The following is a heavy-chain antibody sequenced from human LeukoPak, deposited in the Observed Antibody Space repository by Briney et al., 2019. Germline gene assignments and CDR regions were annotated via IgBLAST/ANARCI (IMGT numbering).Heavy chain of an antibody. CDR2: INPNSGGT. D-gene: IGHD7-27*01. Sequence: ASVKVSCQASGYTFTGYYMHWVRQAPGQGLEWMGWINPNSGGTNYAQKFQGRVTMTRDTSISTAYMELSRLRSDDTAVYYCARERDEEALGAFDIWGQGTMVTVSS. CDR3: ARERDEEALGAFDI. J-gene: IGHJ3*02. CDR1: GYTFTGYY. V-gene: IGHV1-2*02.